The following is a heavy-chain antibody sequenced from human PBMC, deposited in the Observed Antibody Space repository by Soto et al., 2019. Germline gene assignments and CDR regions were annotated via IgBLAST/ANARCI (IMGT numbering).Heavy chain of an antibody. CDR2: INHSGST. J-gene: IGHJ4*02. CDR3: ASVYCSGGSCYSVQPNPSAFDY. V-gene: IGHV4-34*01. CDR1: GGSFSGYY. D-gene: IGHD2-15*01. Sequence: QVQLQQWGAGLLKPSETLSLTCAVYGGSFSGYYWSWIRQPPGKGMEWIGEINHSGSTNYNPSLKSRVTISVDTSKNQFSLKLSSVTAADSAVYYCASVYCSGGSCYSVQPNPSAFDYWGQGTLVTVSS.